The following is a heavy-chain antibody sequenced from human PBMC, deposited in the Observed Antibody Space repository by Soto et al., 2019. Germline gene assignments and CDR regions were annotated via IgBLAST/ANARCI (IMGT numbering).Heavy chain of an antibody. Sequence: QVQLVQSGAEVKKPGSSMKVSCKASGGTFSSYAISWVRQAPGQGLEWMGGLIPIFGTANYAQKFQGRVTITADESTSTAYMELSSLRSEDTAMYYCARGGLAVAGISDYYFDYWGQATLVTVSS. CDR1: GGTFSSYA. V-gene: IGHV1-69*12. J-gene: IGHJ4*02. CDR3: ARGGLAVAGISDYYFDY. CDR2: LIPIFGTA. D-gene: IGHD6-19*01.